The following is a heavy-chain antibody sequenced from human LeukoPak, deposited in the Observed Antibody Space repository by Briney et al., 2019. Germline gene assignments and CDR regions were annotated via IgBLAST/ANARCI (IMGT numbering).Heavy chain of an antibody. J-gene: IGHJ4*02. CDR1: GFTVSSNY. V-gene: IGHV3-53*01. CDR2: IYSGGST. D-gene: IGHD3-22*01. Sequence: PGGSLRLSCAASGFTVSSNYMSWVRQAPGKGLEWVSVIYSGGSTYYADSVKGRFTISRDNSKNTLYLQMNSLRAEDTAVYYCAKDRQSIVVGEFEYWGQGTLVTVFS. CDR3: AKDRQSIVVGEFEY.